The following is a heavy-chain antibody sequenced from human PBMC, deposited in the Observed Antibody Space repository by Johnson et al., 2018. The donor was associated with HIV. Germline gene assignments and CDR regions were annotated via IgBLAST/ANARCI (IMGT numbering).Heavy chain of an antibody. CDR1: GFTFSTYT. V-gene: IGHV3-30-3*01. Sequence: QVQLVESGGGVVQPGRSLRLSCAASGFTFSTYTMHWVRQAPGKGLEWVAVISFDENNKVYADSVKGRFTISRDNSKNTLFLHMNSLRTEDTAIYYCARDGGDMVTRGAVDVGGQGTKVTISS. CDR3: ARDGGDMVTRGAVDV. CDR2: ISFDENNK. J-gene: IGHJ3*01. D-gene: IGHD5-18*01.